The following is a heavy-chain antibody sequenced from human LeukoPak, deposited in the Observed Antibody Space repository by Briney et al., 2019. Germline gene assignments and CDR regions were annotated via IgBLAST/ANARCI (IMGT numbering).Heavy chain of an antibody. Sequence: GGPLRLSCAASGFTFSTFAMSWVRQAPGKGLEWVSSISDAGDVTYYADSVRGRFIISRENSMSTVYLQMHTLRDEDTAMYYCAEDTGRLGIREVFNAWGQGTMVTVSS. CDR1: GFTFSTFA. CDR2: ISDAGDVT. CDR3: AEDTGRLGIREVFNA. V-gene: IGHV3-23*01. D-gene: IGHD7-27*01. J-gene: IGHJ3*01.